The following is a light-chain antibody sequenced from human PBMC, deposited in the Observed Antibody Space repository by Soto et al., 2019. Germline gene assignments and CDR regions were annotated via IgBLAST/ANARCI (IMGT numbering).Light chain of an antibody. CDR2: GAS. V-gene: IGKV3-20*01. Sequence: EIVLTQSPGTLSLSTGERATLSCRASRSVSSSYLAWYQQKPGQAPRLLIYGASSRATGIPDRFSGSGSGTDFTLTISRLEPEDFAVYYCQQYGSSPWTFGQGTKVDI. CDR3: QQYGSSPWT. CDR1: RSVSSSY. J-gene: IGKJ1*01.